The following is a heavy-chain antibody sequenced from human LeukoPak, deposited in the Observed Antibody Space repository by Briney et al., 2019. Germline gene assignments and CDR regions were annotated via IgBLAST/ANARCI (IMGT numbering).Heavy chain of an antibody. CDR1: GFTFSNYA. CDR2: FSGSVDNT. Sequence: GESLKISCAASGFTFSNYALSWVRQAPGKGLEWVSSFSGSVDNTYYADSVWGRFTISTDNSKSTVYLQMNSPRAEDTAIYYCARGGLLGLGEFNEDYMDVWGKGTSVTVSS. V-gene: IGHV3-23*01. D-gene: IGHD3-10*01. J-gene: IGHJ6*03. CDR3: ARGGLLGLGEFNEDYMDV.